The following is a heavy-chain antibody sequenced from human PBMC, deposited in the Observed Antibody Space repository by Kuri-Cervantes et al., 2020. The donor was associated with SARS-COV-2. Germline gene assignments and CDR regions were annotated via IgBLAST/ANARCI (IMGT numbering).Heavy chain of an antibody. D-gene: IGHD3-22*01. CDR2: INPSGGGT. J-gene: IGHJ4*02. Sequence: ASVKVSCKASGYIFTNYYMSWVRQAPGQGLEWLGIINPSGGGTSYAQKFQGRVTMTRDTSTSTVYMELSCLRSEDTAVYYCARQKFHYYDSSGYQGATDYWGPGTLVTVSS. CDR1: GYIFTNYY. CDR3: ARQKFHYYDSSGYQGATDY. V-gene: IGHV1-46*01.